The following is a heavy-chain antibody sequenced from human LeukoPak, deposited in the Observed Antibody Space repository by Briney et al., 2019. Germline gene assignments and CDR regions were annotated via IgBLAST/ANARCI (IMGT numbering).Heavy chain of an antibody. CDR2: ISYDGSNK. CDR3: ARRTRVAVAGTGVVTGNWFDP. Sequence: GGSLRLSCAASGFTFSSYAMHWVRQAPGKGLEWVAVISYDGSNKYYADSVKGRFTISRDNSKNTLYLQMNSLRAEDTAVYYCARRTRVAVAGTGVVTGNWFDPWGQGTLVTVSS. D-gene: IGHD6-19*01. CDR1: GFTFSSYA. J-gene: IGHJ5*02. V-gene: IGHV3-30-3*01.